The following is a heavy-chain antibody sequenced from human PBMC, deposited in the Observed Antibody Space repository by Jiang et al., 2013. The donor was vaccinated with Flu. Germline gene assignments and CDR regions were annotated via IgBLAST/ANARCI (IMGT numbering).Heavy chain of an antibody. D-gene: IGHD5-12*01. CDR1: GYIFTSYG. CDR3: ARDHPTGGYDFYYYYGMDV. J-gene: IGHJ6*04. CDR2: ISGYNGNT. Sequence: SGAEVKKPGASVKVSCKASGYIFTSYGISWVRQAPGQGLEWMGWISGYNGNTNYAQKVQGRVTMTTDTSTNTAYMELRSLRSDDTAVYYCARDHPTGGYDFYYYYGMDVWGKGTTVTVSS. V-gene: IGHV1-18*01.